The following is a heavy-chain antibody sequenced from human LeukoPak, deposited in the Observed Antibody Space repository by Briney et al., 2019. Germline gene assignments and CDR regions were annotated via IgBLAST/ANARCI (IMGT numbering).Heavy chain of an antibody. J-gene: IGHJ5*02. CDR1: GGSIRSSNYY. V-gene: IGHV4-39*01. CDR2: IYYSGST. D-gene: IGHD3-22*01. CDR3: ARLFYYDSSGPPS. Sequence: SETLSLTCNVFGGSIRSSNYYWGWIRQPPGKGLEWIGSIYYSGSTYYNPSLKSRVTISVDTSNHQFSLKVRSATATDTAVYYCARLFYYDSSGPPSWGQGTLVTVSS.